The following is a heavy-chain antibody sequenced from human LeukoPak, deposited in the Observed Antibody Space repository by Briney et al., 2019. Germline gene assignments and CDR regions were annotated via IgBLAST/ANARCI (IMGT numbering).Heavy chain of an antibody. CDR1: GGTFSSYA. V-gene: IGHV1-69*04. Sequence: SVTVSCKASGGTFSSYAISWVRQAPGQGLEWMGRIFPIFGIANYAQKFQGRVTITEDKSTSTAYMELSSLRSEDTAVYYCARTQFYCSGGSCYSHYFDYWGQGTLVTVSS. D-gene: IGHD2-15*01. CDR2: IFPIFGIA. J-gene: IGHJ4*02. CDR3: ARTQFYCSGGSCYSHYFDY.